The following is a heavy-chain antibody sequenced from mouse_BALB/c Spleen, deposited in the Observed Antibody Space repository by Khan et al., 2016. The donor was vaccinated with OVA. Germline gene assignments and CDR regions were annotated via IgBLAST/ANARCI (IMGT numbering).Heavy chain of an antibody. CDR1: GYTFTEYT. CDR3: ARDAGRY. Sequence: VRLQPSGPELVKPGASVKISCKTSGYTFTEYTLHWVKQSHGKSLEWIGVINPKNGVTSYNQKFKGKATLTVDKSSSTAYMEFRSLTSEDSAVYYCARDAGRYWGQGTSVTVSS. CDR2: INPKNGVT. V-gene: IGHV1-18*01. J-gene: IGHJ4*01. D-gene: IGHD3-3*01.